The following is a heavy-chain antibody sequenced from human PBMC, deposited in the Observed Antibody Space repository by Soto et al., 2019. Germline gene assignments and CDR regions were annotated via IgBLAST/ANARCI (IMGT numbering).Heavy chain of an antibody. J-gene: IGHJ6*02. CDR2: IIPTFGTT. Sequence: SVKVSCKASGGTFSSYVISWVRQAPGQGLEWMGGIIPTFGTTKHAQDFQGRVTITADKSTSTAYMELSSLRSEDTAVYYCASHTTKAAHIVIKPSYYYGMDVWGQGTTVTVSS. CDR1: GGTFSSYV. CDR3: ASHTTKAAHIVIKPSYYYGMDV. D-gene: IGHD1-1*01. V-gene: IGHV1-69*06.